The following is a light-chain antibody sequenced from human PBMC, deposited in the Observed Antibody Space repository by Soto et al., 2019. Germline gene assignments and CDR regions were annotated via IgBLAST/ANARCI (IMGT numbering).Light chain of an antibody. CDR2: GNS. V-gene: IGLV1-40*01. Sequence: QSVLTQPPSVSGAPGQRVTISCTGSSSNIGAGYDVHRYRQLPGTAPKLLIYGNSNRPSGVPDRFSGSKSGTSASLAITGLQAEDEADYYCQSYDSGLSGSGVFGGGTKLTVL. CDR1: SSNIGAGYD. CDR3: QSYDSGLSGSGV. J-gene: IGLJ2*01.